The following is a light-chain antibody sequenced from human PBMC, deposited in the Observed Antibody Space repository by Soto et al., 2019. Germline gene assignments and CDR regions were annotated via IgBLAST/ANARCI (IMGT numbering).Light chain of an antibody. CDR2: GSS. CDR1: RRVSSN. Sequence: ETVFTQSPATLSLSPGQRATLSCRSSRRVSSNLAWYRHQPGPAPGLILHGSSARATGIGARVSGSGSGTEFTFTISSLQSEDFAVYVCQQYNNWPPWTFGQGTKVDIK. CDR3: QQYNNWPPWT. V-gene: IGKV3-15*01. J-gene: IGKJ1*01.